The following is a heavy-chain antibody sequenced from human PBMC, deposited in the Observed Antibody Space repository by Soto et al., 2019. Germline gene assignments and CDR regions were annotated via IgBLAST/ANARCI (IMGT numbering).Heavy chain of an antibody. J-gene: IGHJ4*02. CDR1: GGSISSGGYY. CDR3: ARSSQATLTTFAY. CDR2: IYYSGST. D-gene: IGHD4-17*01. Sequence: QVQLQESGPGLVKPSQTLSLTCTVSGGSISSGGYYWSWIRQHPGKGLEWIGYIYYSGSTYYNPSLKSRVTISVDTTTNPCSLKLSSVTAADTAVYYCARSSQATLTTFAYWGQGTLVTVSS. V-gene: IGHV4-31*03.